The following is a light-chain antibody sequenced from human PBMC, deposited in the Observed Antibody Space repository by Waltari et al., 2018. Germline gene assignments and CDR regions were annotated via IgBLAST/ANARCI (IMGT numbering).Light chain of an antibody. CDR3: IQGTHWPLT. J-gene: IGKJ1*01. CDR1: QSLVQSDANTS. V-gene: IGKV2-30*02. CDR2: KVS. Sequence: DGVMTQSPLSLPVTLGQPASISCGSSQSLVQSDANTSLNWFQQRPGQSPRRLIYKVSNWDAGVPDRFSGSGSGTDVTLNISRVEAENVGLYCCIQGTHWPLTFGQGTKVEVK.